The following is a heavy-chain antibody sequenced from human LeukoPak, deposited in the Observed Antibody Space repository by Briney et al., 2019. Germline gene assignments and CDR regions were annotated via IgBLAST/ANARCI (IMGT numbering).Heavy chain of an antibody. Sequence: GGSLRLSCAASGFSFSTYWMCWVRQAPGQRLEWLANIKQDGSVEQYVDSVKGRFTISRDNAKNSLYLQMNSLRAEGTAVYYCATTSRSITWDYWGQGTLVTVSS. CDR2: IKQDGSVE. D-gene: IGHD2-2*01. V-gene: IGHV3-7*02. J-gene: IGHJ4*02. CDR1: GFSFSTYW. CDR3: ATTSRSITWDY.